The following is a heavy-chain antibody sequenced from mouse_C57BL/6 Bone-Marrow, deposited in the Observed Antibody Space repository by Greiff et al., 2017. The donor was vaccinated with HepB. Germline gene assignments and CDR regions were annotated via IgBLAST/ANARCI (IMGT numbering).Heavy chain of an antibody. CDR3: ARSTGTRFAY. CDR1: GFSLTSYG. Sequence: VMLVESGPGLVAPSQSLSITCTVSGFSLTSYGVDWVRQSPGKGLEWLGVIWGVGSTNYNSALKSRLSISKDNSKSQVFLKMNSLQTDDTAMYYCARSTGTRFAYWGQGTLVTVSA. CDR2: IWGVGST. D-gene: IGHD4-1*02. J-gene: IGHJ3*01. V-gene: IGHV2-6*01.